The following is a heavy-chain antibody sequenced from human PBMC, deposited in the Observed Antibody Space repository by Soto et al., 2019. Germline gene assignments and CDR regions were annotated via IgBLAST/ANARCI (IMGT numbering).Heavy chain of an antibody. CDR3: EAELTFGKLSVV. Sequence: QGQVVQSGAEVKKPGSSGKVSCKASGDTDTNYVISWVRQAPGQGLEWMGGIFPKFGTTYSAQKLQDRLTITADESTSTVYMQLSSLRLDDTAVYYCEAELTFGKLSVVWGQGTTVTVSS. D-gene: IGHD3-16*02. V-gene: IGHV1-69*01. CDR1: GDTDTNYV. CDR2: IFPKFGTT. J-gene: IGHJ6*02.